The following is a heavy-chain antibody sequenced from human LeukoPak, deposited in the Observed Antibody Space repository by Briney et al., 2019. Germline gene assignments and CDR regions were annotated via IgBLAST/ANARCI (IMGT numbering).Heavy chain of an antibody. D-gene: IGHD3-22*01. V-gene: IGHV1-18*01. Sequence: ASVKVSCKASGYTFTSYDISWVRQAPGQGLEWMGWVSAYNGNTNYAQKLQGRVTMTTDTSTSTAYMELRSLRSDDTAVYYCASGYYYDSSGYYYSGYFDYWGQGTLVTVSS. CDR1: GYTFTSYD. J-gene: IGHJ4*02. CDR2: VSAYNGNT. CDR3: ASGYYYDSSGYYYSGYFDY.